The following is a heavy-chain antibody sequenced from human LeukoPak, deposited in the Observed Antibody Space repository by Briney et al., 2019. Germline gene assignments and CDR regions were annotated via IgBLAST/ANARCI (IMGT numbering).Heavy chain of an antibody. V-gene: IGHV1-69*04. D-gene: IGHD5-18*01. CDR2: IIPILGIP. CDR1: GGTFSNCA. Sequence: ASVKVSCKASGGTFSNCAISWVRQAPGQGLEWMGRIIPILGIPNYAQKFQGRLTITADKPTSTAYMELSSLRAEDTAVYYCAKEDRYSYRYDYFDYWGQGTLVTVSS. J-gene: IGHJ4*02. CDR3: AKEDRYSYRYDYFDY.